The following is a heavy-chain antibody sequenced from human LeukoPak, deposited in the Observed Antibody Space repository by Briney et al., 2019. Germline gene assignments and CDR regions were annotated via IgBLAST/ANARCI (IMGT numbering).Heavy chain of an antibody. CDR3: VRHDGMILPV. CDR1: GFSFRDHS. D-gene: IGHD3/OR15-3a*01. CDR2: ITSKPYGKAT. J-gene: IGHJ4*02. Sequence: PGGSLRLSCTGSGFSFRDHSMSWVRQPPGKGLEWVGFITSKPYGKATHYAASVSGRFTFSRDDSKSVAYLQMNSLKTEDTAVYYCVRHDGMILPVWGQGTLVTVSS. V-gene: IGHV3-49*04.